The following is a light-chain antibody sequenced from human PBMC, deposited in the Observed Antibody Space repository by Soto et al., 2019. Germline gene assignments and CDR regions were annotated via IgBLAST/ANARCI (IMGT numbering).Light chain of an antibody. V-gene: IGLV2-14*01. CDR1: NSDVVGYDY. CDR2: EVS. J-gene: IGLJ3*02. CDR3: SSYTCSTTLGV. Sequence: QSALTQPASVSGSPGQSITISCTGTNSDVVGYDYVSWYQQHPGKAPKLMIYEVSPRPSGVSNRFSGSRSGNTASLTISGLEDEDEADYYCSSYTCSTTLGVFGGGTELTVL.